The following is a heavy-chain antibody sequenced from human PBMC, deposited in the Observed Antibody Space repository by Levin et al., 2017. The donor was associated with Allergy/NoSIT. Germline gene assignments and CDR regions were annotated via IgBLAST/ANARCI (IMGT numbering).Heavy chain of an antibody. Sequence: GGSLRLSCDASGFSLSEYAMSWVRQAPGKGLEWVSVITGGGFNTYYGDSAKGRFTVSRANSKNTLYLELNSLRAEDTAVYYCAKKQGGTTGFSFDVWGQGTMVTVSS. D-gene: IGHD1-14*01. J-gene: IGHJ3*01. CDR1: GFSLSEYA. V-gene: IGHV3-23*01. CDR2: ITGGGFNT. CDR3: AKKQGGTTGFSFDV.